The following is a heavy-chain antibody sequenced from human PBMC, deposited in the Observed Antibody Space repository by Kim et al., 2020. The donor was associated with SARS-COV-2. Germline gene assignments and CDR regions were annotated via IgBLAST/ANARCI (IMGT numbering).Heavy chain of an antibody. D-gene: IGHD6-13*01. Sequence: SETLSLTCTVSGGSISSGGYYWSWIRQHPGKGLEWIGYIYYSGSTYYNPSLKSRVTISVDTSKNQFSLKLSSVTAADTAVYYCARGPAAGDNWFDPWGQGTLVTVSS. CDR3: ARGPAAGDNWFDP. V-gene: IGHV4-31*03. CDR1: GGSISSGGYY. CDR2: IYYSGST. J-gene: IGHJ5*02.